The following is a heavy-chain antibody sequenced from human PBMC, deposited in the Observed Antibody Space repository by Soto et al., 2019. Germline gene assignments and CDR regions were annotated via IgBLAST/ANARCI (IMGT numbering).Heavy chain of an antibody. D-gene: IGHD3-22*01. Sequence: GESLKISFKGSGYSFTSYWISWVRQMPGKGLDWMGRIDPSDSYTNYSPSFQGHVTISADKSFSTAYLQWSSLKASDTSMYYCARHITMIVVAGAFDIWGQGTMVTVSS. V-gene: IGHV5-10-1*01. CDR2: IDPSDSYT. J-gene: IGHJ3*02. CDR1: GYSFTSYW. CDR3: ARHITMIVVAGAFDI.